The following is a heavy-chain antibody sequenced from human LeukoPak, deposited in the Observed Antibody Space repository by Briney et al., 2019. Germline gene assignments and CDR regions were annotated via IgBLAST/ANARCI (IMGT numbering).Heavy chain of an antibody. CDR2: IIPMFGTP. CDR1: GGTFSRNT. J-gene: IGHJ4*02. D-gene: IGHD3-3*01. Sequence: ASVKVSCKASGGTFSRNTVTWVRQAPGQGLEWMGGIIPMFGTPNYAQKFRGRVTVTTDESTSTAYMELTSLRSEDTAVYHCARVSVDSGYYYLDFWGQGTQVTVSS. V-gene: IGHV1-69*05. CDR3: ARVSVDSGYYYLDF.